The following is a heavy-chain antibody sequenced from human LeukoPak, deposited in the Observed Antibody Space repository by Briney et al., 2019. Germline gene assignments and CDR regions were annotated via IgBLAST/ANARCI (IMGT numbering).Heavy chain of an antibody. Sequence: GGSLRLSCAASGFTFSNAWMSWVRQAPWKGLEWVGRIKSKTDGGTTDYAAPVKGRFTISRDDSKNTLYLQMNSLKTEDTAVYYCTTDIPPSWFDPWGQGTLVTVSS. CDR1: GFTFSNAW. V-gene: IGHV3-15*01. J-gene: IGHJ5*02. D-gene: IGHD2-2*02. CDR2: IKSKTDGGTT. CDR3: TTDIPPSWFDP.